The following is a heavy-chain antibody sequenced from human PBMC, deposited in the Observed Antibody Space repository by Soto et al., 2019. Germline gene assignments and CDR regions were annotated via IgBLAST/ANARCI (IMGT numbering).Heavy chain of an antibody. J-gene: IGHJ4*02. CDR2: ISAHNANT. CDR3: ARGRYGDY. Sequence: QVRLVQSGAEVKKPGASVKVSCKGSGYAFTTYGITWVRQAPGQGLEWMGWISAHNANTNYAQKLQGRVTVTRDSSTSTAYMELRSLRSDDRAVYYCARGRYGDYWGQGARVTVSS. CDR1: GYAFTTYG. D-gene: IGHD1-1*01. V-gene: IGHV1-18*01.